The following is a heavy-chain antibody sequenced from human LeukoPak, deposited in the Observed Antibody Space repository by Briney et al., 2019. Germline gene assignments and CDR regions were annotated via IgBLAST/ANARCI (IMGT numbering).Heavy chain of an antibody. CDR1: GDTVSGNSAA. J-gene: IGHJ6*02. D-gene: IGHD6-6*01. Sequence: SQTLSLTCGISGDTVSGNSAAWNWIRQSPSRGLEWLGRTYYRSKWHTDYAVSVRSRITINPDTSKNQLSLQLNSVTPEDTAVYYCVRVALRRTYGSSSTYPRDLGYYGMDVWGQGTTVTVSS. CDR2: TYYRSKWHT. CDR3: VRVALRRTYGSSSTYPRDLGYYGMDV. V-gene: IGHV6-1*01.